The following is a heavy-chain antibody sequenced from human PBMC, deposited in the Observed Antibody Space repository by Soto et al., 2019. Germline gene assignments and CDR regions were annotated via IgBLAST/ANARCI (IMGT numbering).Heavy chain of an antibody. CDR1: GFTFSSYS. D-gene: IGHD5-12*01. CDR2: ISSSSSTI. CDR3: ARGGDPIYGYHYPDY. J-gene: IGHJ4*02. Sequence: EVQLVESGGGLVQPGGSLRLSCAASGFTFSSYSMNWVRQAPGKGLEWVSYISSSSSTIYDADSVKGRFIISRDNAKNSLYLQMNSLRDEDTAVYYCARGGDPIYGYHYPDYWGQGTLVTVSS. V-gene: IGHV3-48*02.